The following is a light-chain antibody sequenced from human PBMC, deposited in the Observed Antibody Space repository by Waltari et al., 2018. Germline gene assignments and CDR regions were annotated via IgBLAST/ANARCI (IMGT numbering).Light chain of an antibody. CDR3: QQYYSTPGPT. CDR2: WAS. V-gene: IGKV4-1*01. Sequence: DIVMTQSPGSLVVSPGERATINCKSGQDILYSSNNKNYLAWYQQKPGQPPKLLIYWASTRESGVPDRFSGSGSGTDFTLTINSLQAEDVAVYYCQQYYSTPGPTFGGGTKVEIK. CDR1: QDILYSSNNKNY. J-gene: IGKJ4*01.